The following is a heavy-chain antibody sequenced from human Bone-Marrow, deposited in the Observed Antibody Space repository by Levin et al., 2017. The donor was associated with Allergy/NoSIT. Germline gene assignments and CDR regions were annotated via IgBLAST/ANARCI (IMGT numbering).Heavy chain of an antibody. J-gene: IGHJ5*02. Sequence: SETLSLTCTVSGGSMDSYYWNWIRQPPGKGLESIGYVHYTGSTNYNPSLKSRVTISVDTSKKEFSLRLGSVTAADPAVYYCARSRGYSYGWFDPWGQGTLVTVSS. D-gene: IGHD5-18*01. CDR2: VHYTGST. CDR3: ARSRGYSYGWFDP. V-gene: IGHV4-59*08. CDR1: GGSMDSYY.